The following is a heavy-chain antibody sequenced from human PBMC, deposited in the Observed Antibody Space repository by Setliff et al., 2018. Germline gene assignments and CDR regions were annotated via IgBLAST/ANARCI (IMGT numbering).Heavy chain of an antibody. J-gene: IGHJ4*02. Sequence: SETLSLTCTVSGGPFSGASIWSWIRQPPGRGLEFIGYVYHSGTAKYDPSLESRAIMSVDASKNEISMKLKSVTAADTAVYYCAKGGTYRYFDFWGQGALVTASS. CDR2: VYHSGTA. CDR1: GGPFSGAS. D-gene: IGHD1-1*01. V-gene: IGHV4-59*01. CDR3: AKGGTYRYFDF.